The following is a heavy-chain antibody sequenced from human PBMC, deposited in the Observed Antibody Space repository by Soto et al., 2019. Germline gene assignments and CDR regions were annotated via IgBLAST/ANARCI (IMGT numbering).Heavy chain of an antibody. Sequence: PGGSLRISCAASGFTFSSYAMSWVRQAPGKGLEWVSAISGSGGSTYYADSVKGRFTISRDNSKNTLYLQMNSLRAEDTAVYYCAKRYCSCSFYSNDDYYDFIAFPAKGTTIT. D-gene: IGHD2-15*01. J-gene: IGHJ6*03. V-gene: IGHV3-23*01. CDR3: AKRYCSCSFYSNDDYYDFIAF. CDR2: ISGSGGST. CDR1: GFTFSSYA.